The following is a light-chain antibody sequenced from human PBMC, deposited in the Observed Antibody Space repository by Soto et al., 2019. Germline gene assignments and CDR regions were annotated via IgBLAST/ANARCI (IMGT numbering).Light chain of an antibody. J-gene: IGLJ1*01. CDR1: SSDAGSYNL. CDR3: CSYAGSSLYV. CDR2: EVS. V-gene: IGLV2-23*02. Sequence: QSVLTQPASVSGAPGPSITISCTGTSSDAGSYNLVSWYQQHPGKAPKLMIYEVSKRPSGVSNRFSGSKSGNTASLTISGLQAEDEADYYCCSYAGSSLYVFGTGTKVTVL.